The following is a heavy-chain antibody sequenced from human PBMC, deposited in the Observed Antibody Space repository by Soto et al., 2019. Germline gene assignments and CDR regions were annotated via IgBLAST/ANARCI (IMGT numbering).Heavy chain of an antibody. CDR2: IYYSGST. CDR3: ARDNRPNYDFWSGLLVTYGMDV. CDR1: GGSVSSGSYY. V-gene: IGHV4-61*01. D-gene: IGHD3-3*01. J-gene: IGHJ6*02. Sequence: SETLSLTCTVSGGSVSSGSYYWSWIRQPPGKGLEWIGYIYYSGSTNYNPSLKSRVTISVDTSKNQFSLKLSSVTAADTAVYYCARDNRPNYDFWSGLLVTYGMDVWGQGTTVTVSS.